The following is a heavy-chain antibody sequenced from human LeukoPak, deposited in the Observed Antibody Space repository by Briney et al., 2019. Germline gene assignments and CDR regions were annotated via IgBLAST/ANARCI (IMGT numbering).Heavy chain of an antibody. CDR1: GGSISSSSYY. J-gene: IGHJ6*03. V-gene: IGHV4-39*07. D-gene: IGHD4-23*01. Sequence: PSETLSLTCTVSGGSISSSSYYWGWIRQPPGKGLEWIGSIYYSGSTYYNPSLKSRVTISVDTSKNQFSLKLSSVTAADTAVYYCARVHGGNSGGYYYYYMDVWGKGTTVTVSS. CDR2: IYYSGST. CDR3: ARVHGGNSGGYYYYYMDV.